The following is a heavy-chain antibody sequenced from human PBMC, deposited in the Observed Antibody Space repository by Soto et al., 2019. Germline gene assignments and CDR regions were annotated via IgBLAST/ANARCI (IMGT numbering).Heavy chain of an antibody. D-gene: IGHD4-4*01. CDR3: AKADSNYAGRFSYYYMDV. CDR1: GYTFRSYG. Sequence: QVQLVQSGTEVKKPGASVKVSCKASGYTFRSYGISWVRQAPGQVPEWMGWISGYNGNTHYPQKFQGKVTMTTDTSTSTAYMELRSLRSDDTAVYYCAKADSNYAGRFSYYYMDVWGNVTLVTVSS. V-gene: IGHV1-18*01. CDR2: ISGYNGNT. J-gene: IGHJ6*03.